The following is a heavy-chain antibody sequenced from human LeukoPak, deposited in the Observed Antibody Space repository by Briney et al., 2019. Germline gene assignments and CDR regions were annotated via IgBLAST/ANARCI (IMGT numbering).Heavy chain of an antibody. D-gene: IGHD2-2*01. CDR3: AREGFVVVPAAASDAFDI. J-gene: IGHJ3*02. CDR2: IYYSGST. CDR1: GGSISSYC. V-gene: IGHV4-59*01. Sequence: SETLSLTCTVSGGSISSYCWSWIRQPPEKGLEWIGYIYYSGSTNYNPSLKSRVTISVDTSKNQFSLKLSSVTAADTAVYYCAREGFVVVPAAASDAFDIWGQGTMVTVSS.